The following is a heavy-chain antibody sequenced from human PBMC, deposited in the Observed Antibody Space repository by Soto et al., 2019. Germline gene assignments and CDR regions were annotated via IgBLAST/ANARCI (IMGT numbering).Heavy chain of an antibody. Sequence: QVQLQESGPGLVKPSQTLSLTCSVSGGSISSGGFFWCWVRQHPGKGLEWIGCIYNSVSTYYTPSLRSRVTLSVDTSNNHLSLTLKSVTAADTAMYYCARSDGHNPFDNWGQGTLVSVSS. J-gene: IGHJ4*02. CDR1: GGSISSGGFF. V-gene: IGHV4-31*03. CDR2: IYNSVST. CDR3: ARSDGHNPFDN.